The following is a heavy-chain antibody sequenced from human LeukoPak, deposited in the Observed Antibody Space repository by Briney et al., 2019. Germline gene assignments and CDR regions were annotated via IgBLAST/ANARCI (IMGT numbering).Heavy chain of an antibody. Sequence: ASVKVSCKASGYTFTSYDINWVRQATGQGLEWMGWMNPNSGNTGYAQKFQGRVTMTRNTSISTAYMELSSLRSEDTAVYYCASPYYYDSSGYPPHGMDVWGQGTTVTVSS. CDR1: GYTFTSYD. J-gene: IGHJ6*02. CDR3: ASPYYYDSSGYPPHGMDV. V-gene: IGHV1-8*01. D-gene: IGHD3-22*01. CDR2: MNPNSGNT.